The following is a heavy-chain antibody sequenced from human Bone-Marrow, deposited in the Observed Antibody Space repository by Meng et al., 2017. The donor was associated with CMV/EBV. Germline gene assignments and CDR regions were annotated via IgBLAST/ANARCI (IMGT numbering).Heavy chain of an antibody. CDR3: ASKGDYLGN. CDR1: GFTFSSYW. D-gene: IGHD4-17*01. CDR2: IKQDGSEK. Sequence: GGSLRLSCVASGFTFSSYWMSWVRQAPGKGLEWVANIKQDGSEKYYVDSVKGRFTISRDNAKNSLYLQMNSLRAEDTAVYYCASKGDYLGNWGQGTLVTVSS. V-gene: IGHV3-7*01. J-gene: IGHJ4*02.